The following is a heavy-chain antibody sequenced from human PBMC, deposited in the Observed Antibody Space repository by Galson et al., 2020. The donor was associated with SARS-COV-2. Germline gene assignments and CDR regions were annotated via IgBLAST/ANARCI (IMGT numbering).Heavy chain of an antibody. Sequence: SQTLSLTCAISGDSVSSNSATWNWIRQSPSRGLEWLGRTYYRSKWYNDYAVSVKSRIIFNPDTSKNQFSLQLNSVTPEDTAVYYCARVAVAEGYFDYWGQGALVTVSS. J-gene: IGHJ4*02. CDR2: TYYRSKWYN. CDR1: GDSVSSNSAT. D-gene: IGHD6-19*01. CDR3: ARVAVAEGYFDY. V-gene: IGHV6-1*01.